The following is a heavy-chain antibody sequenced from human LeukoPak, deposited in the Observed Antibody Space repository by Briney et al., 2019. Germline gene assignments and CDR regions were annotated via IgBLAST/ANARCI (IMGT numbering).Heavy chain of an antibody. CDR2: ISSSSSYI. CDR1: GFTFSSYS. V-gene: IGHV3-21*01. D-gene: IGHD3-22*01. Sequence: GGTLRLSCAASGFTFSSYSMNWVRQAPGKGLEWVSSISSSSSYIYYADSVKGRFAISRDNAKNSLYLQMNSLRAEDTAVYYCARGIYYYDSSGYYPHWGRGTLLTVSS. CDR3: ARGIYYYDSSGYYPH. J-gene: IGHJ4*02.